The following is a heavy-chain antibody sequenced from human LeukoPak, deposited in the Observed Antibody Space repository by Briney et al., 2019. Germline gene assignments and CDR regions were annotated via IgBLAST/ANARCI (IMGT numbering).Heavy chain of an antibody. CDR1: GGSISSYY. CDR2: IYYSGST. Sequence: PSETLSLTCTVSGGSISSYYWSWIRQPPGKGLEWIGYIYYSGSTNYNPSLKSRVTISVDTSKNQFSLKLSSVTAADTAVYYCARATRRVFGVVIGPSWFDPWGQGTLVTVSS. J-gene: IGHJ5*02. D-gene: IGHD3-3*01. V-gene: IGHV4-59*12. CDR3: ARATRRVFGVVIGPSWFDP.